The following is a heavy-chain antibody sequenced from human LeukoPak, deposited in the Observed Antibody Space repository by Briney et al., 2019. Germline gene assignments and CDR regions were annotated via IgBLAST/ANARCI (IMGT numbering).Heavy chain of an antibody. V-gene: IGHV3-21*04. J-gene: IGHJ4*02. CDR2: ISSSSSYI. CDR1: GFTFSSYS. Sequence: GGSLRLSCAASGFTFSSYSMNWVRQAPGKGLEWVSSISSSSSYIYYADSVKGRFTIPRDNAKNSLYLQMNSLRAEDTAVYYCAREGSYYDSSGYYLTLDYWGQGTLVTVSS. D-gene: IGHD3-22*01. CDR3: AREGSYYDSSGYYLTLDY.